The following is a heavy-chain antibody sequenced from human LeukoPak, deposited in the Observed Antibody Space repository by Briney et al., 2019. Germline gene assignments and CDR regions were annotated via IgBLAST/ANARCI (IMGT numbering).Heavy chain of an antibody. CDR3: AELGITMIGGV. Sequence: GESLRLPCAASGFTFSSYEMNWVRQAPGKGLEWVSYISSSGSTIYYADSVKGRFTISRDNAKNSLYLQMNSLRAEDTAVYYCAELGITMIGGVWGKGTTVTISS. CDR1: GFTFSSYE. V-gene: IGHV3-48*03. D-gene: IGHD3-10*02. CDR2: ISSSGSTI. J-gene: IGHJ6*04.